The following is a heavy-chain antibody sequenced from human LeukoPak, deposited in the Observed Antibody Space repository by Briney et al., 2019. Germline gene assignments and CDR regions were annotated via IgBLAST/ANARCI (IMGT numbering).Heavy chain of an antibody. CDR2: ISYDGSNK. J-gene: IGHJ4*02. CDR1: GFTFSSYG. D-gene: IGHD6-19*01. Sequence: TGGSLRLSCAASGFTFSSYGMHWVRQAPGKGLEWVAVISYDGSNKYYADSVKGRFTISRDNSKNTLYLQMNSLRAEDTAVYYCARGSIAVAVGKYYFDYWGQGALVTVSS. CDR3: ARGSIAVAVGKYYFDY. V-gene: IGHV3-30*03.